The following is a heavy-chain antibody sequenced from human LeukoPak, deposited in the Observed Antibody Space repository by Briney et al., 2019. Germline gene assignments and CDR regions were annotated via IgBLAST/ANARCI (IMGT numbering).Heavy chain of an antibody. CDR1: GYTLTGYY. J-gene: IGHJ3*02. Sequence: ASVKVSCKASGYTLTGYYMHWVRQAPGQGLEWMGWINPNSGGTNYAQKFQGRVTMTRDTSISTAYMELSRLRSDDTAVYYCARDAGITMVRGVISFAFDIWGQGTMVTVSS. CDR3: ARDAGITMVRGVISFAFDI. D-gene: IGHD3-10*01. V-gene: IGHV1-2*02. CDR2: INPNSGGT.